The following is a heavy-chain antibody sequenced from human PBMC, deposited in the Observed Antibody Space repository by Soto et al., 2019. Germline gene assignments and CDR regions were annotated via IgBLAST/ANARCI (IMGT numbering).Heavy chain of an antibody. J-gene: IGHJ4*02. CDR3: ARTRLSITMIVVVMDSDY. D-gene: IGHD3-22*01. CDR1: RYTFTSHG. CDR2: ISAYNGNT. Sequence: ASVQVSCKASRYTFTSHGISWVRQAPGHGLEGMGWISAYNGNTNYAQKLQGRVTMTTDTSTSTAYMELRSLRSDDTAVYYCARTRLSITMIVVVMDSDYWGQGTLVTVPQ. V-gene: IGHV1-18*04.